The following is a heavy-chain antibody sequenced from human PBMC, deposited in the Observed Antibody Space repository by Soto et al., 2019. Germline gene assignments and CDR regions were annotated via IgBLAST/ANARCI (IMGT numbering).Heavy chain of an antibody. CDR1: GYTFTSYD. D-gene: IGHD6-6*01. CDR3: ARGSSSGNWFDP. CDR2: MNPNSGST. Sequence: QVQLVQSGTEVKKPGASVKVSCKASGYTFTSYDINWVRQATGQGLEWMGWMNPNSGSTGYAHKFQGRGTMTRNTSISIAYMELSSLRSEDTAVYYCARGSSSGNWFDPWGQGALVTVSS. J-gene: IGHJ5*02. V-gene: IGHV1-8*01.